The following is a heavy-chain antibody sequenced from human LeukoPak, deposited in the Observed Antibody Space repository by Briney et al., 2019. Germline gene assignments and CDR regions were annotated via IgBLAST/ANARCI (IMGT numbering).Heavy chain of an antibody. D-gene: IGHD1-26*01. V-gene: IGHV3-23*01. CDR2: ISGSGGAGI. CDR3: VKDRGGSPFYGMDV. CDR1: GFTFSSYA. Sequence: GGSLRLSCAGSGFTFSSYAMSWVRQAPGKGLEWVSTISGSGGAGIYYADSVKGQFTVSRDNSRNTLYLPMNSLRAEDTAVYYCVKDRGGSPFYGMDVWGQGTTVTVSS. J-gene: IGHJ6*02.